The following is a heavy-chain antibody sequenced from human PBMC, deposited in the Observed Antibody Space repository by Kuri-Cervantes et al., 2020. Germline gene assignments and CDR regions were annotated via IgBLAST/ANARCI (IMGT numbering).Heavy chain of an antibody. CDR2: IWYDGSNK. Sequence: GESLKISCAASGFTFSSYGMHWVRQAPGKGLEWVAVIWYDGSNKYYADSVKGRFTISRDNSKNTLYLQMNSLRAEDTALYYCAKDISDFWSGPSPYAFDIWGQGTMVTVSS. CDR3: AKDISDFWSGPSPYAFDI. J-gene: IGHJ3*02. D-gene: IGHD3-3*01. CDR1: GFTFSSYG. V-gene: IGHV3-30*02.